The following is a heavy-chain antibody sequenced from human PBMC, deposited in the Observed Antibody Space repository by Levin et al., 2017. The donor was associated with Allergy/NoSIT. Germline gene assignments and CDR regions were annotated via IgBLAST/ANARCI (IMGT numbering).Heavy chain of an antibody. V-gene: IGHV6-1*01. CDR1: GASVSSNTAA. CDR2: TYFRSKWIN. CDR3: TRDPGRGYGMDV. J-gene: IGHJ6*02. Sequence: MSSETLSLTCVISGASVSSNTAAWNWIRQSPSRGLEWLGRTYFRSKWINEYAESVKSRISVNPDTSKNQFSLHLNSVTPDDTAVYYCTRDPGRGYGMDVWGQGTTVTVSS.